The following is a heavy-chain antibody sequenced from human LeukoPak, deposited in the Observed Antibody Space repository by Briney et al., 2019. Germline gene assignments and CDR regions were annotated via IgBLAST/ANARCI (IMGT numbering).Heavy chain of an antibody. V-gene: IGHV4-59*01. J-gene: IGHJ4*02. D-gene: IGHD3-16*02. Sequence: SETLSLTCTVSGVSISSYYWSWIRQPPGKGLEWIGYIYYSGSTNYNPSLKSRVTISVDTSKNQFSLKLSSVTAADTAVYYCARGYDYVWGSYRPYFDYWGQGTLVTVSS. CDR2: IYYSGST. CDR3: ARGYDYVWGSYRPYFDY. CDR1: GVSISSYY.